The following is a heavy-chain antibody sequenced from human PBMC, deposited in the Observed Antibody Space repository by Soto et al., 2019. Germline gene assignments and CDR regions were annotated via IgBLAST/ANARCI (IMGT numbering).Heavy chain of an antibody. Sequence: QVQLVESGGGVVQHGRSLRLSCADSGFTFSSYGMHWVRQAPGKGLEWVAVISYDGSNKYYADSVKGRFTISRDNSKNTLYLQMNSLRAEDTAVYYCAKGYYDSSGYFDYWGQGTLVTVSS. CDR3: AKGYYDSSGYFDY. CDR1: GFTFSSYG. V-gene: IGHV3-30*18. J-gene: IGHJ4*02. CDR2: ISYDGSNK. D-gene: IGHD3-22*01.